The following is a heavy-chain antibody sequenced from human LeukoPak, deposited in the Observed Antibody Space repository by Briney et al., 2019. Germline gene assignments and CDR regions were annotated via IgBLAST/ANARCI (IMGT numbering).Heavy chain of an antibody. D-gene: IGHD6-6*01. V-gene: IGHV1-46*01. CDR2: INPSGGST. CDR3: ARDNEYSSTLMGFDP. Sequence: ASVKVSCKASGGTLSNYAINWVRQAPGQGLEWMGIINPSGGSTSYAQKFQGRVTMTRDTSTSTVYMELSSLRSEDTAVYYCARDNEYSSTLMGFDPWGQGTLVTVSS. J-gene: IGHJ5*02. CDR1: GGTLSNYA.